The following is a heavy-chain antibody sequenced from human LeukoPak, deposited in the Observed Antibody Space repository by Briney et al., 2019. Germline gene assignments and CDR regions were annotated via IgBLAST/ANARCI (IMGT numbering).Heavy chain of an antibody. Sequence: AASVKVSCKASGYTFTSYDINWVRQATGQGLEWMGWMNPNSGNTGYAQKFQGRVTMTRNTSISTAYMELSSLRSEDTAVYYCARVWRYYDILTGYYPRGDYYYYGMDVWGQGTTVTVSS. CDR2: MNPNSGNT. J-gene: IGHJ6*02. D-gene: IGHD3-9*01. CDR3: ARVWRYYDILTGYYPRGDYYYYGMDV. V-gene: IGHV1-8*01. CDR1: GYTFTSYD.